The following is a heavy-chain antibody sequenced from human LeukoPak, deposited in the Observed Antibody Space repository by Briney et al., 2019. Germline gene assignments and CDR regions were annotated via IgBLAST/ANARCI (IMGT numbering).Heavy chain of an antibody. CDR2: IYYSGST. CDR3: ATLRVATPYYFDY. Sequence: SETLSLTCTVSGGSISSGDYYWSWIRQPPGKGLEWIGYIYYSGSTYYNPSLKSRVTISIDTSKNQFSLKLSSVTAADTAVYYCATLRVATPYYFDYWGQGTLVTVSS. D-gene: IGHD5-12*01. V-gene: IGHV4-30-4*08. CDR1: GGSISSGDYY. J-gene: IGHJ4*02.